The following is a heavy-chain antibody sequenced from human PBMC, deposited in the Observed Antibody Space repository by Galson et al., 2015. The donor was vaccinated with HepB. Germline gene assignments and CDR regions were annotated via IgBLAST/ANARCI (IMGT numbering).Heavy chain of an antibody. J-gene: IGHJ6*02. Sequence: TLSLTCAVSGGSISSGGYSWSWIRQPPGKGLEWIGYIYHSGSTYYNPSLKSRVTISVDRSKNQFSLKLSSVTAADTAVYYCARGPTLRAYYGMDVWGQGTTVTVSS. V-gene: IGHV4-30-2*01. D-gene: IGHD5/OR15-5a*01. CDR1: GGSISSGGYS. CDR2: IYHSGST. CDR3: ARGPTLRAYYGMDV.